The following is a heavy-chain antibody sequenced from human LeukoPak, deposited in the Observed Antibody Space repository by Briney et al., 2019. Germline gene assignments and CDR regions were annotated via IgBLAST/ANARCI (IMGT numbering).Heavy chain of an antibody. CDR2: ISSSSSYI. CDR3: VSFGYYYDSSGYFDY. V-gene: IGHV3-21*01. D-gene: IGHD3-22*01. CDR1: GFTFSSYS. J-gene: IGHJ4*02. Sequence: GGSLRLSCAASGFTFSSYSMNWVRQAPGKGLEWVSSISSSSSYIYYADSVKGRFTISRDNAKNTLYLQMNSLRAEDTAVYYCVSFGYYYDSSGYFDYWGQGTLVTVSS.